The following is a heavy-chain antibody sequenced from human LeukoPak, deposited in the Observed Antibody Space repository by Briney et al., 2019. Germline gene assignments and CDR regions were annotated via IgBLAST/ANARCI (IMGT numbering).Heavy chain of an antibody. CDR2: IRYDGNDK. D-gene: IGHD3-10*01. J-gene: IGHJ5*02. V-gene: IGHV3-30*02. CDR1: GFTFSYYG. CDR3: AKDLMRDRWFGES. Sequence: EGSLRLSCAASGFTFSYYGMHWVRQAPGKGLEWVAFIRYDGNDKFYADSVKGRFTISRDTSRNTLYLQMNSLRPEDTALYYCAKDLMRDRWFGESWGQGTLVTVSS.